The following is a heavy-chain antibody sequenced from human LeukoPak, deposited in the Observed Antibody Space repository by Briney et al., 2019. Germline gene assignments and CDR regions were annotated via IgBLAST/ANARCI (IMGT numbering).Heavy chain of an antibody. CDR1: GYSFTSYG. J-gene: IGHJ5*02. CDR3: ARDGSCSGGSCAMDGWFDP. Sequence: ASVKVSCKTSGYSFTSYGVTWVRQAPGQRLEWMGWIGGYTGHTNYVQKFQGRVTMTTDTSTSTAYMELRSLTSDDTAVYYCARDGSCSGGSCAMDGWFDPWGQGTLVTVSS. V-gene: IGHV1-18*01. D-gene: IGHD2-15*01. CDR2: IGGYTGHT.